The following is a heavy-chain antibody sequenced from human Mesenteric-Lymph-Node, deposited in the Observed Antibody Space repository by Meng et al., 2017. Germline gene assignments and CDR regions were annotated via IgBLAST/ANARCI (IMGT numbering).Heavy chain of an antibody. J-gene: IGHJ4*02. Sequence: HITFKESRPTLLKPTQPLTLTCTFSGFSLSTSGVGVGWIRQPPGKALEWLALIYWDDDKRYSPSLKSRLTITKDTSKNQVVLTMTNMDPVDTATYYCAHQVHYGDYDYWGQGTLVTVSS. CDR2: IYWDDDK. CDR1: GFSLSTSGVG. D-gene: IGHD4-17*01. CDR3: AHQVHYGDYDY. V-gene: IGHV2-5*02.